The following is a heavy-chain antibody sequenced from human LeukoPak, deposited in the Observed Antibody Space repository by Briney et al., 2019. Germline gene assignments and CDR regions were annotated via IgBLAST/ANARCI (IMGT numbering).Heavy chain of an antibody. CDR3: ARHSSSWYHYYYYMDV. V-gene: IGHV4-59*08. CDR1: GGSISSYY. CDR2: IHYSGST. D-gene: IGHD6-13*01. Sequence: SETLSLTCTVSGGSISSYYWSWIRQPPGKGLEWIGCIHYSGSTNYNPSLKSRVTMSVDTSKNQFSLKLSSVTAADTAVYYCARHSSSWYHYYYYMDVWGKGTTVTVSS. J-gene: IGHJ6*03.